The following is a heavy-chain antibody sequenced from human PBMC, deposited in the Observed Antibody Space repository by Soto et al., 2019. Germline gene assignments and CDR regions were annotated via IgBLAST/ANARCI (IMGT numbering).Heavy chain of an antibody. Sequence: QVQLVESGGGVVQPGRSLRLSCAASGFTFSSYGMHWVRQAPGKGLEWVAVISYDGSNKYYADSVKGRFTISRDNSKNTLYLQMYSLRAEDTAVYYCAKDRSWGQGTLVTVSS. V-gene: IGHV3-30*18. CDR2: ISYDGSNK. J-gene: IGHJ4*02. CDR3: AKDRS. CDR1: GFTFSSYG.